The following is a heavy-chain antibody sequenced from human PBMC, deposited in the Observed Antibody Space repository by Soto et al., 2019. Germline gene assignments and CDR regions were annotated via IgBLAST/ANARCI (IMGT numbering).Heavy chain of an antibody. CDR1: GFAFSSYA. V-gene: IGHV3-30-3*01. Sequence: PGGSLRLSCAASGFAFSSYAMHWVRQAPGKGLEWMAVISYDGSNKYYADSVKGRFTISRDNSKNTLYLQMNSLRAEDTAVYYCARESQDHRSSWYAHWGQGTLVTVSS. CDR2: ISYDGSNK. CDR3: ARESQDHRSSWYAH. J-gene: IGHJ5*02. D-gene: IGHD6-13*01.